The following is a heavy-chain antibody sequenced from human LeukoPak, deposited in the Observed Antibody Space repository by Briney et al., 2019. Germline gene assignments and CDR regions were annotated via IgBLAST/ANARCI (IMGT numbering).Heavy chain of an antibody. D-gene: IGHD2-15*01. Sequence: ASVKVSCKASGYTFTCYYMHWVRQAPGQGREGMGWINPNSGGTNYAQKFQGRVTMTRDTSISTAYMELSRLRSDDTAVYYCASTHHGGYCSGGSCYSSPYYYYGMDVWGQGTTVTVS. CDR2: INPNSGGT. J-gene: IGHJ6*02. CDR1: GYTFTCYY. V-gene: IGHV1-2*02. CDR3: ASTHHGGYCSGGSCYSSPYYYYGMDV.